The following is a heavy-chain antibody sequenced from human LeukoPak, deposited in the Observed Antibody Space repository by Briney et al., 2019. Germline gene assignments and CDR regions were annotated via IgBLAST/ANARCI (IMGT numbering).Heavy chain of an antibody. V-gene: IGHV1-18*01. CDR2: ISAYNGNT. D-gene: IGHD3-3*01. J-gene: IGHJ5*02. Sequence: ASVKVSCKASGYTFTSYGISWVRQAPGQGLEWMGWISAYNGNTNYAQKLKGRVTMTTDTSTSTAYMELRSLRSDDTAVYYCARDGGLLRFWEWLCWFDPWGQGTLVTVSS. CDR3: ARDGGLLRFWEWLCWFDP. CDR1: GYTFTSYG.